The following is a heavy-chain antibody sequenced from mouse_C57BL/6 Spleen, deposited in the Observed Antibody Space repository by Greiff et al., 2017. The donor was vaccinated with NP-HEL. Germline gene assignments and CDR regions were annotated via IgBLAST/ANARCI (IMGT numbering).Heavy chain of an antibody. CDR3: ARHPPDYYGSSPWFAY. CDR1: GFTFSSYG. CDR2: ISSGGSYT. J-gene: IGHJ3*01. V-gene: IGHV5-6*01. Sequence: DVHLVESGGDLLKPGGSLKLSCAASGFTFSSYGMSWVRQTPDKRLEWVATISSGGSYTYYPDSVKGRFTISRDNAKNTLYLQMSSLKSEDTAMYYCARHPPDYYGSSPWFAYWGQGTLVTVSA. D-gene: IGHD1-1*01.